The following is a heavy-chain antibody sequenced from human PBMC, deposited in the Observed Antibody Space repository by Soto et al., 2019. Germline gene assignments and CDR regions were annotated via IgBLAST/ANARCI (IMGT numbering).Heavy chain of an antibody. D-gene: IGHD5-18*01. CDR3: ARQAGPRIQLWLLDY. V-gene: IGHV4-30-2*03. Sequence: SETLSLTCAVSGGSISSGGYSWSWIRQPPGKGLEWIGYIYYSGSTYYNPSLKSRVTISVDTSKNQFSLKLSSVTAADTAVYYCARQAGPRIQLWLLDYWGQGTLVTVSS. J-gene: IGHJ4*02. CDR1: GGSISSGGYS. CDR2: IYYSGST.